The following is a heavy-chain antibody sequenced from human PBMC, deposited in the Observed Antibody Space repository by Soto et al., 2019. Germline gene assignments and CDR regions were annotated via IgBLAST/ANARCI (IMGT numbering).Heavy chain of an antibody. CDR2: IRSKANSYAT. V-gene: IGHV3-73*01. CDR3: TRRGYYYDSSGYYYYFDY. CDR1: GFTFSGSA. J-gene: IGHJ4*02. Sequence: GGSLRLSCAASGFTFSGSAMHWVRQASGKGLEWVGRIRSKANSYATAYAASVKGRFTISRDDSKNTAYQQMNSLKTEDTAVYYCTRRGYYYDSSGYYYYFDYWGQGTLVTVSS. D-gene: IGHD3-22*01.